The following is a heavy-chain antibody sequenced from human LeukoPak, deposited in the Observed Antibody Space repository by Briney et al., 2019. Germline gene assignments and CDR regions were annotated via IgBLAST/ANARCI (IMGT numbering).Heavy chain of an antibody. V-gene: IGHV4-38-2*02. CDR3: ARRSITIFGVARYYFDY. Sequence: SETLSLTCTVSGYSISSGYYWGWIRQPPGEGLEWIGSGSTNYNPSLKSRVTISVDTSKNQFSLKLSSVTAADTAVYYCARRSITIFGVARYYFDYWGQGTLVTVSS. D-gene: IGHD3-3*01. J-gene: IGHJ4*02. CDR2: SGST. CDR1: GYSISSGYY.